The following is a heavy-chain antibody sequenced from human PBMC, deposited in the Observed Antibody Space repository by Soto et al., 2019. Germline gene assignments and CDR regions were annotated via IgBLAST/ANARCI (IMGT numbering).Heavy chain of an antibody. Sequence: EVQVVDSWGALVQPGGSLRLSCAASGFTCSNYWMHWVRPVPGEGLVWVSSINNDGSRTWSAEPVRGRIAMSRDNARKFVYLKMNSLIAEDTAVYYCGTTFEYWGQGALVTVSS. CDR1: GFTCSNYW. V-gene: IGHV3-74*01. CDR3: GTTFEY. CDR2: INNDGSRT. D-gene: IGHD1-26*01. J-gene: IGHJ4*02.